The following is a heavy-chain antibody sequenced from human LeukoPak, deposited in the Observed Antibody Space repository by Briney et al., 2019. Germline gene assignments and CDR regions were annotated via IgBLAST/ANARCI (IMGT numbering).Heavy chain of an antibody. CDR3: AKDKGSGWTLDAFDT. V-gene: IGHV3-9*01. J-gene: IGHJ3*02. CDR2: ISWNSGSI. CDR1: GFTFDDYA. D-gene: IGHD6-19*01. Sequence: GGSLRLSYAASGFTFDDYAMHWVRQAPGKGLEWVSGISWNSGSIGYADSVKGRFTISRDNAKNSLYLQMNSLRAEDTALYYCAKDKGSGWTLDAFDTWGQGTMVTVSS.